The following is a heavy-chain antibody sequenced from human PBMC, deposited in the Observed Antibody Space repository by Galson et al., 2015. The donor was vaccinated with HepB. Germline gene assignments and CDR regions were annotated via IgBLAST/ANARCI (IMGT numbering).Heavy chain of an antibody. Sequence: SLRLSCAGSGFTFGDYAMSWFRQAPGEGLEWVGLIRSKNYGGTAEYAASVKDRFVISRDDSNNIAYLQMNSLKIEDSAVYFCARRGLLEWFDYHFDSWGQGTLVTVSS. J-gene: IGHJ4*02. CDR2: IRSKNYGGTA. CDR3: ARRGLLEWFDYHFDS. V-gene: IGHV3-49*03. D-gene: IGHD3-3*01. CDR1: GFTFGDYA.